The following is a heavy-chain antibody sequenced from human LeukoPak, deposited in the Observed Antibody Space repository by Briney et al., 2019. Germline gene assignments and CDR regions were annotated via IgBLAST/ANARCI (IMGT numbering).Heavy chain of an antibody. CDR2: IYYSGIT. CDR3: ARDYRMTTGHGFDY. D-gene: IGHD4-17*01. V-gene: IGHV4-61*01. CDR1: GGSVSSGNYY. J-gene: IGHJ4*02. Sequence: SETLSLTCTVSGGSVSSGNYYWSWIRQPPGKGLEWIGFIYYSGITNYNPSLKSRVTISVDTSKNQFSLKLSSVTAADMAVYYCARDYRMTTGHGFDYWGQGTLVTVSS.